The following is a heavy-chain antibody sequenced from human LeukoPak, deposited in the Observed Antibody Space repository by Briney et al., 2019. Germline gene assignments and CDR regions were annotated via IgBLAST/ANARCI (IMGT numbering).Heavy chain of an antibody. J-gene: IGHJ4*02. CDR3: ARETHSSSWYGAMYYFDY. V-gene: IGHV3-74*01. Sequence: GSLRLSCAASGFTFSSYWMHWVRQAPGKGLVWVSRINSDGSSTSYADSVKGRFTISRDNAKNTLYPQMNSLRAEDTAVDYCARETHSSSWYGAMYYFDYWARGPLVPVP. CDR2: INSDGSST. CDR1: GFTFSSYW. D-gene: IGHD6-13*01.